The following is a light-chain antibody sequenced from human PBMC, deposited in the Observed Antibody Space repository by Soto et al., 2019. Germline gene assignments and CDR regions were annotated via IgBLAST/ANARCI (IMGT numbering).Light chain of an antibody. J-gene: IGKJ1*01. Sequence: SQMTQSRSTLSASVGYRLTITCRASQTISNWLAWYQVKQGKAPKLLMHDASSLESGVPSRFSGSSSGTEFNLTISSLQPDDFATYFGQQYSTYSWTFGQGTKVDIK. CDR1: QTISNW. V-gene: IGKV1-5*01. CDR2: DAS. CDR3: QQYSTYSWT.